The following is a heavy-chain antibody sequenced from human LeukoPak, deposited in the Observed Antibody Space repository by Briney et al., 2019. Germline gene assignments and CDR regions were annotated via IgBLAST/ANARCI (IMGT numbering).Heavy chain of an antibody. CDR2: ISGSGGST. J-gene: IGHJ4*02. Sequence: GGSLRLSCAASGFTFSSYAMSWVRQAPGTGLEWVSAISGSGGSTYYADSVKGRFTISRDNSKNTLYLQMNSLRAEDTAVYYCAKEGDILTGYAGFDYWGQGTLVTVSS. V-gene: IGHV3-23*01. CDR1: GFTFSSYA. CDR3: AKEGDILTGYAGFDY. D-gene: IGHD3-9*01.